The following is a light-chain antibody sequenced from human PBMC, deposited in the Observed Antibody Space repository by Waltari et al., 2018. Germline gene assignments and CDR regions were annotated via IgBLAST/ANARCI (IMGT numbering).Light chain of an antibody. Sequence: QSALTQPASVSGSPGQSITISCTGTSSDVGNYKSVSWYQQHPGKAPQLMIYAVSKRPSGVSDLFSGSKSGDMASLTISGLQPEDEAEYFCSSYAGSSKGVFGGGTKVTVL. CDR2: AVS. CDR3: SSYAGSSKGV. V-gene: IGLV2-23*02. CDR1: SSDVGNYKS. J-gene: IGLJ2*01.